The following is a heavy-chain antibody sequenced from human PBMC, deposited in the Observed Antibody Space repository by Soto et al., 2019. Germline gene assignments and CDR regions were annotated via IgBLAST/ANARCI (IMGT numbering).Heavy chain of an antibody. Sequence: QVQLVQSGAEVKKSGSSVKVSCEASGGSFMSYTFTWVRQAPGQGLEWVGRIIPIQGRANYALKLQDRVTITADRSTKTVYMELRSLRPEDTAVYYCAKSLLFVDHAYMDVWGKGTTVTVSS. CDR3: AKSLLFVDHAYMDV. CDR1: GGSFMSYT. CDR2: IIPIQGRA. J-gene: IGHJ6*03. V-gene: IGHV1-69*02. D-gene: IGHD2-21*01.